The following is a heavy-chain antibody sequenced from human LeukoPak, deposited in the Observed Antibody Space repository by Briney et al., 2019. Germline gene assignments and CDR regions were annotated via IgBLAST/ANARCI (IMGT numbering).Heavy chain of an antibody. CDR1: GFTFTRFN. V-gene: IGHV3-21*06. CDR3: AYTNHLTY. J-gene: IGHJ4*02. CDR2: ITTYGTYI. Sequence: GGSLRLSCSASGFTFTRFNMNWVRQAPGKGLELVSSITTYGTYIYYADSVKGRFTISRDNAKNSLSLQMNYVRAGDTAIYYCAYTNHLTYWGQGTLVTVSS. D-gene: IGHD3-16*01.